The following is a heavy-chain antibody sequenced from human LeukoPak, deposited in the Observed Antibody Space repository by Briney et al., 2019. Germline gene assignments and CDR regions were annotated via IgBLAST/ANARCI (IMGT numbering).Heavy chain of an antibody. J-gene: IGHJ5*02. CDR3: ARIYLKMASAS. CDR1: GFTFTSYW. V-gene: IGHV3-7*01. D-gene: IGHD2-8*01. Sequence: GGSLRLSCAASGFTFTSYWLSWFRQPPGKGLEWVANIKEDGSEKYYVDSVKGRFTISRDNAKNSVSLQMNSLRAEDTAVYYCARIYLKMASASWGQGTLVTVSS. CDR2: IKEDGSEK.